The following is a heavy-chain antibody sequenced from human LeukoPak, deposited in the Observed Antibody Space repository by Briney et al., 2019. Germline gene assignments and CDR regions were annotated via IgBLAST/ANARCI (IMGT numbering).Heavy chain of an antibody. D-gene: IGHD3-16*02. CDR1: GFTFSHYA. J-gene: IGHJ4*02. CDR3: ARDHYYDYVWGSYRYQTLDS. CDR2: ISFDGTNK. Sequence: GGSLRLSCAASGFTFSHYAMHWVRQAPGKGLEWVAVISFDGTNKFYADSVKGRFTISRDNSKNTLYLQIHSLRAEDTAVSYCARDHYYDYVWGSYRYQTLDSWGQGTLVTVSS. V-gene: IGHV3-30*03.